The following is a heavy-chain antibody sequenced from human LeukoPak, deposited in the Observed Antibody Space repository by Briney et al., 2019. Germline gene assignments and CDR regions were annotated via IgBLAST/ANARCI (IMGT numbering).Heavy chain of an antibody. V-gene: IGHV7-4-1*02. CDR2: INTNTGNP. CDR3: ARGITISLGIFDL. D-gene: IGHD3-9*01. CDR1: GYTFTSYG. Sequence: GASVKVSCKASGYTFTSYGISWVRQAPGQGLECMGWINTNTGNPTYAQGFTGRFVFSLDTSVSTAYLQISSLEPEDTAVYYCARGITISLGIFDLWGRGTLVTVSS. J-gene: IGHJ2*01.